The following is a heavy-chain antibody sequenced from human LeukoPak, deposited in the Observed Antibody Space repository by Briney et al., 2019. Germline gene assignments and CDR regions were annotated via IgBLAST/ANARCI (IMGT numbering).Heavy chain of an antibody. CDR1: GGSISSHY. Sequence: SETLSLTCTVSGGSISSHYWSWIRQPPGKGLEWIGYIYYSGSTNYNPSLKSRVTISVDTSKNQFPLKLSSVTAADTAVYYCAREGSSSWYMVGQRYMDVWGKGTTVTVSS. CDR3: AREGSSSWYMVGQRYMDV. J-gene: IGHJ6*03. D-gene: IGHD6-13*01. CDR2: IYYSGST. V-gene: IGHV4-59*11.